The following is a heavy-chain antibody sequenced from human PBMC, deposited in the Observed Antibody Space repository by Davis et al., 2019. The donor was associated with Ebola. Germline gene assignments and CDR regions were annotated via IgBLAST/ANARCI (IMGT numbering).Heavy chain of an antibody. J-gene: IGHJ5*02. Sequence: PGGSLRLSCAASGFTFSSYGMHWVRQAPGKGLEWVAVIWYDGSNKYYADSVKGRFTISRDNSKNTLYLQMNSLRAEDTAVYYCARGYGDLFLNWFDPWGQGTLVTVSS. CDR1: GFTFSSYG. CDR2: IWYDGSNK. CDR3: ARGYGDLFLNWFDP. V-gene: IGHV3-33*08. D-gene: IGHD4-17*01.